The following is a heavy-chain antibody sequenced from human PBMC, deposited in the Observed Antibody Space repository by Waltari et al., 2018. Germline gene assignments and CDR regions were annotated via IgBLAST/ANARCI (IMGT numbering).Heavy chain of an antibody. CDR1: GGSISSSNW. CDR3: ARDHYYGSGSYYKTPSYGMDV. Sequence: QVQLQESGPGLVKPSGTLSLTCAVSGGSISSSNWWSWVRQPPGKGLEWIGEIYHSGSTNYNPSLKSRVTISVDKSKNQFSLKLSSVTAADTAVYYCARDHYYGSGSYYKTPSYGMDVWGQGTTVTVSS. CDR2: IYHSGST. V-gene: IGHV4-4*02. D-gene: IGHD3-10*01. J-gene: IGHJ6*02.